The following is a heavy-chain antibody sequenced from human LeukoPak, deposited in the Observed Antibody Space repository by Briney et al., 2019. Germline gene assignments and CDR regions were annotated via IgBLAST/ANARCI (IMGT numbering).Heavy chain of an antibody. J-gene: IGHJ4*02. CDR3: AKDTQAVAEWYFDY. V-gene: IGHV3-9*01. CDR2: ISWNSGSI. CDR1: GFTFDDYA. Sequence: PSGRSLRLSCAASGFTFDDYAMHWVRQAPGKGLEWVSGISWNSGSIGYADSVKGRFTISRDNAKNSLYLQINSLRAEDTALYYCAKDTQAVAEWYFDYWGQGTLVTVSS. D-gene: IGHD6-19*01.